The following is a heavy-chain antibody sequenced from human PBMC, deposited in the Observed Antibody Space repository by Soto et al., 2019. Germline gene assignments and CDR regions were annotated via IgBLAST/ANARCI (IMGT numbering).Heavy chain of an antibody. D-gene: IGHD2-8*01. J-gene: IGHJ4*02. CDR1: LGSFSVYA. CDR3: ARRNQQWTKGGYFDY. CDR2: IIPIFGTA. Sequence: EASVXVAFKSSLGSFSVYAISLFLEAAGQGLEWMGWIIPIFGTANYAQKLQGRVTITADNSKSKAYIELSRLRSEDTAVYYCARRNQQWTKGGYFDYWGQGTLVTVSS. V-gene: IGHV1-69*06.